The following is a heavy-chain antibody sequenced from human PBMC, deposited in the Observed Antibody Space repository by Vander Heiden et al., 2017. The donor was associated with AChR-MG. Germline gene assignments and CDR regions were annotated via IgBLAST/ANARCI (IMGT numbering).Heavy chain of an antibody. CDR2: IYPGDSDT. V-gene: IGHV5-51*01. CDR3: ARTQWELRAAEVDP. D-gene: IGHD1-26*01. J-gene: IGHJ5*02. CDR1: GYIFTRYW. Sequence: EVQLVQSGAEVKKPGASLKTSCTGSGYIFTRYWLGWVRQMPGKGLEWMGIIYPGDSDTRYSPSFQGQVTISADKSISTAYLQWSSLKASDTAMYYCARTQWELRAAEVDPWGQGTLVTVSS.